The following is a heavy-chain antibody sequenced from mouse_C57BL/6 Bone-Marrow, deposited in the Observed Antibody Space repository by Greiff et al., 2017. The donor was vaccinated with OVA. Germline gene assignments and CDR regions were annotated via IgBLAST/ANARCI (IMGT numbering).Heavy chain of an antibody. Sequence: VQLQQSGTVLARPGASVKMSCKTSGYTFISYWMHWVKQRPGQGLEWIGAIYPGNSDTSYNQKFKGKAKLTAVTSASTAYMELSSLTNEDSAVYYCTNYDYGSCYGIDYWGQGTTLTVSS. CDR2: IYPGNSDT. J-gene: IGHJ2*01. V-gene: IGHV1-5*01. CDR3: TNYDYGSCYGIDY. CDR1: GYTFISYW. D-gene: IGHD1-1*01.